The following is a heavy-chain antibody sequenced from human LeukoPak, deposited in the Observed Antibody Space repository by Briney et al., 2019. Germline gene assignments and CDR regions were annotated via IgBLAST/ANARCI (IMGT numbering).Heavy chain of an antibody. J-gene: IGHJ3*01. Sequence: SQTLSLTCAISGDSVSTSGVAWNWVRQSPSRGLEWLGRTYYTSKWNTDYAVSVKSRIVVNPDTSKNQFSLQLNSVTSEDTAVYYCARGRASACDVWEKGTMVTVAS. D-gene: IGHD6-25*01. V-gene: IGHV6-1*01. CDR2: TYYTSKWNT. CDR3: ARGRASACDV. CDR1: GDSVSTSGVA.